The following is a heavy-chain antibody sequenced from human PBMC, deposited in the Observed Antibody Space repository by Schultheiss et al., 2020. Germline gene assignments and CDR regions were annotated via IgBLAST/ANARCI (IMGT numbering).Heavy chain of an antibody. CDR3: ARGHSRYDYIWGSYRRGFDY. J-gene: IGHJ4*02. CDR1: GGSISSCGYY. D-gene: IGHD3-16*02. V-gene: IGHV4-31*03. Sequence: SETLSLTCTVSGGSISSCGYYWSWIRQHPGKGLEWIGYIYYSGSTYYNPSLKSRVTISVDKSKNQFSLKLSSVTAADTAVYYCARGHSRYDYIWGSYRRGFDYWGQGTLVTVSS. CDR2: IYYSGST.